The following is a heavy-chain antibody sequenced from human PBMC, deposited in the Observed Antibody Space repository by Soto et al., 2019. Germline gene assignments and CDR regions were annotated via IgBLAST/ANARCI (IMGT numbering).Heavy chain of an antibody. Sequence: QVQLQESGPGLVKPSGTLSLTCAFSGDSISSDTWWSWVRHPPGKGREWIGEIYHSGGINYNPSLKSRVTISVDKSNNQFSLKMNSVIASDTAVYYCVKNGWYSLENWGQGTLVTVSS. CDR2: IYHSGGI. D-gene: IGHD6-19*01. V-gene: IGHV4-4*02. CDR1: GDSISSDTW. J-gene: IGHJ4*02. CDR3: VKNGWYSLEN.